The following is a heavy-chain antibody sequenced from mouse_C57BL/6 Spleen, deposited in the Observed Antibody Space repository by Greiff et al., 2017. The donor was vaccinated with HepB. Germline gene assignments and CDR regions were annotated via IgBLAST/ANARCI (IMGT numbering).Heavy chain of an antibody. V-gene: IGHV5-17*01. CDR2: ISSGSSTI. Sequence: EVHLVESGGGLVKPGGSLKLSCAASGFTFSDYGMHWVRQAPEKGLEWVAYISSGSSTIYYADTVKGRFTISRDNAKNTLFLQMTSLRSEDTAMYYCAKLYYDYDGGYFDVWGTGTTVTVSS. J-gene: IGHJ1*03. CDR3: AKLYYDYDGGYFDV. D-gene: IGHD2-4*01. CDR1: GFTFSDYG.